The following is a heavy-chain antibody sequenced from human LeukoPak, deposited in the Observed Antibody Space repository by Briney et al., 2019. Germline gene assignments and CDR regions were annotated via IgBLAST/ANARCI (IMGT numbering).Heavy chain of an antibody. J-gene: IGHJ4*02. D-gene: IGHD1-26*01. CDR1: GYSISSGYY. Sequence: PSETLSLTCTVFGYSISSGYYWGWIRQPPGKGLEWIGYIYYSGSTNYNPSLKSRVTISVDTSKNQFSLKLSSVTAADTAVYYCARDGEGATFRYFDYWGQGTLVTVSS. CDR3: ARDGEGATFRYFDY. CDR2: IYYSGST. V-gene: IGHV4-61*01.